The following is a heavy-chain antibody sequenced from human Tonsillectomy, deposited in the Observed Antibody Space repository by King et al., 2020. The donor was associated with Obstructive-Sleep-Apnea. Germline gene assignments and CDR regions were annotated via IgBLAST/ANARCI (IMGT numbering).Heavy chain of an antibody. Sequence: VQLVESGGGVVQPGGSLRLSCAASGFTFSSYGMHWVRQAPGKGLEWLAFIRYDGSNQYYVDSVKGRFTISRDNSNNTLFLQMNSLRADDTAVYYCAKERYSSSRSPGYWGQGTLVIVSS. D-gene: IGHD6-13*01. CDR3: AKERYSSSRSPGY. V-gene: IGHV3-30*02. CDR1: GFTFSSYG. CDR2: IRYDGSNQ. J-gene: IGHJ4*02.